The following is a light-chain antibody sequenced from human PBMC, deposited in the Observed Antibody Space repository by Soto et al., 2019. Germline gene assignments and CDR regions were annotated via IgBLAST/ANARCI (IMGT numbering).Light chain of an antibody. Sequence: QSVLTQPASVSGCPGQSITISCTGTSSTVVGFNVVSWYQQHPGKAPKVISYEGIKRPSGVSNRFSGSNSGRTAPLTISGLQAEDEADYYCCSYVGATTYVFGTGSKVTAL. CDR3: CSYVGATTYV. V-gene: IGLV2-23*01. CDR1: SSTVVGFNV. CDR2: EGI. J-gene: IGLJ1*01.